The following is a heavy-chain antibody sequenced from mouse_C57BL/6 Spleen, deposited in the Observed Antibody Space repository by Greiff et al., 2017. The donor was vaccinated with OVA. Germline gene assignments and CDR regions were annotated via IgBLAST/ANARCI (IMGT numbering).Heavy chain of an antibody. CDR2: INPNNGGT. CDR3: AKIYYYGSCYAMDY. Sequence: EVQLQQSGPELVKPGASVKISCKASGYTFTDYYMNWVKQSHGKSLEWIGDINPNNGGTSYNQKFKGKATLTVDKSSSTAYMELRSLTSEDSAVYYCAKIYYYGSCYAMDYWGQGTSVTVSS. J-gene: IGHJ4*01. D-gene: IGHD1-1*01. CDR1: GYTFTDYY. V-gene: IGHV1-26*01.